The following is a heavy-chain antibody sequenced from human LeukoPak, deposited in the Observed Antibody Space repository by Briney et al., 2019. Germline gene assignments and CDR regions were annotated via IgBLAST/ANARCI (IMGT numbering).Heavy chain of an antibody. J-gene: IGHJ1*01. CDR3: ATDIDYVWGSYRPPYFQH. Sequence: ASVKVSCKASGYTFTSYYMHWVRQAPGQGLEWMGIINPSGGSTSYAQKFQGRVTMTEDTSTDTAYMELSSLRSEDTAVYYCATDIDYVWGSYRPPYFQHWGQGTLVTVSS. V-gene: IGHV1-46*01. CDR2: INPSGGST. D-gene: IGHD3-16*02. CDR1: GYTFTSYY.